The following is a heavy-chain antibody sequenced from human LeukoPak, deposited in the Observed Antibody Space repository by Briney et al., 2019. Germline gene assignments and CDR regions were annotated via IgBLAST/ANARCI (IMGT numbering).Heavy chain of an antibody. CDR3: VRDSGSSYGYYFLH. J-gene: IGHJ1*01. CDR2: ISSSSSHM. D-gene: IGHD1-26*01. CDR1: GFTSNSYS. Sequence: GGSLRLSCAASGFTSNSYSMYWVRQAPGKGLEWVSSISSSSSHMFYADSVKGRFSISRDNAKNSLYLQMNSVRAEDTAVYYCVRDSGSSYGYYFLHWGQGTLVTVSS. V-gene: IGHV3-21*01.